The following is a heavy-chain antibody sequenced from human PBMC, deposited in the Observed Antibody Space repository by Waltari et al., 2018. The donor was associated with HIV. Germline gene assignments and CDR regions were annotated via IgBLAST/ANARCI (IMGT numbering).Heavy chain of an antibody. CDR2: VFYSGST. CDR1: GGSISSSYYY. CDR3: ARHEPRNSWFDP. J-gene: IGHJ5*02. Sequence: QLQLQESGPGLVKPSETLSLTCSVSGGSISSSYYYWGWIRQPPGKGLEWIGSVFYSGSTYDNPSLKSRVTISVDTSKNQFSLKPTSVTAADTAVYYCARHEPRNSWFDPWGQGTLVTVSS. V-gene: IGHV4-39*01. D-gene: IGHD1-7*01.